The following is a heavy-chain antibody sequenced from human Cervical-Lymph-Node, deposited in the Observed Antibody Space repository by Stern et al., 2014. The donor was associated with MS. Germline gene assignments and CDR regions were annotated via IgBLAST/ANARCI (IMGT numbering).Heavy chain of an antibody. V-gene: IGHV1-69*06. J-gene: IGHJ4*02. CDR1: GGTLRSYA. CDR3: AREGDRGGGYFFDY. Sequence: VQLVESGAEVKKPGSSGKVSCKASGGTLRSYAISWLRQAPGQGLEWMGGIVPIFGTSNYAQKFQGRVTITADKSTSTAYMELSSLRSEDTAVYYCAREGDRGGGYFFDYWGQGTLVTVSA. CDR2: IVPIFGTS. D-gene: IGHD3-16*01.